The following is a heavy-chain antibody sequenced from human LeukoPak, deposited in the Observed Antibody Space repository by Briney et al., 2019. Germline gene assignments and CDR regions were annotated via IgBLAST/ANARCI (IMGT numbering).Heavy chain of an antibody. Sequence: SETLSLTCSVSGGAISSDSYYWGWNRQPPGKGLEWIARINYSGSTYYNPSLNSRATISVDTSKTQFSLRLSSVTAADTAVYYCARLSDFWGQGILVTVS. J-gene: IGHJ4*02. V-gene: IGHV4-39*01. CDR2: INYSGST. CDR1: GGAISSDSYY. CDR3: ARLSDF.